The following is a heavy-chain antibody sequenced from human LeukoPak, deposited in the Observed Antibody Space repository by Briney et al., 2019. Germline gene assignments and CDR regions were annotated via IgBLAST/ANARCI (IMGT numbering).Heavy chain of an antibody. J-gene: IGHJ1*01. D-gene: IGHD2-21*02. CDR2: ISYDGTKE. CDR3: ARGGHIVVVTSGVLAEYFQH. CDR1: GFSLSSYA. Sequence: PGGSLRLSCAASGFSLSSYAMHWVRQAPGKGVEWVAIISYDGTKEYYGDSVKGRFTISRDNSKNTVYLQMNSLRAEDTAVYYCARGGHIVVVTSGVLAEYFQHCGKGTLVTVSS. V-gene: IGHV3-30-3*01.